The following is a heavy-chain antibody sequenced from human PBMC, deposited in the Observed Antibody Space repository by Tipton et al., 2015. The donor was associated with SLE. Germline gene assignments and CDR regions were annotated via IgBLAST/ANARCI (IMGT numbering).Heavy chain of an antibody. Sequence: SGFAFCNYAMHWVCQAPVKGLEWVAVISYDGNSKYYADSVKGRFSISRDQSTNALYLQMDGLKTEDTAVYYCARWERGPSPFDYWGQGVLVTVSS. CDR2: ISYDGNSK. CDR1: GFAFCNYA. J-gene: IGHJ4*02. CDR3: ARWERGPSPFDY. V-gene: IGHV3-30-3*01. D-gene: IGHD1-26*01.